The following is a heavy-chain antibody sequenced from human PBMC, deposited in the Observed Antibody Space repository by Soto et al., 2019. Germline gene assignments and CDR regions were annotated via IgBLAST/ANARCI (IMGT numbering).Heavy chain of an antibody. D-gene: IGHD2-21*02. V-gene: IGHV3-11*01. CDR3: ARIGDCGGDCYAFDI. J-gene: IGHJ3*02. CDR1: AFTLTDYY. CDR2: ISNSGNTI. Sequence: QVQLVESGGGSVKPGGSLRLSCEASAFTLTDYYMSWSRQAPGKGLEWLSYISNSGNTIYYADSVKGRFTISRDSAKNSRFLQMNSLRAEDTAVYYCARIGDCGGDCYAFDIWGQGTMVSGSS.